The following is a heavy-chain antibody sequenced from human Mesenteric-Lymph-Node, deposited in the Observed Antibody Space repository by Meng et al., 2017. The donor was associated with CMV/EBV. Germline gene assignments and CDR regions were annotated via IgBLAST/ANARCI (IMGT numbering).Heavy chain of an antibody. V-gene: IGHV3-21*01. CDR1: GFTFSSYW. Sequence: GGSLRLSCAASGFTFSSYWMSWVRQAPGKGLEWVSSISSSSSYIYYADSVKGRFTISRGNAKNSLYLQMNSLRAEDTAVYYCARDPGSTKVAWGQGTLVTVSS. CDR2: ISSSSSYI. J-gene: IGHJ5*02. CDR3: ARDPGSTKVA. D-gene: IGHD2-2*01.